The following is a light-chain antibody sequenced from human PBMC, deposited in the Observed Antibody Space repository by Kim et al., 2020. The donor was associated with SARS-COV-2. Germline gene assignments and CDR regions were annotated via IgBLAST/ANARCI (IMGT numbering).Light chain of an antibody. CDR1: SSDVGGYNY. CDR3: SSYIRSSTNYV. V-gene: IGLV2-14*03. CDR2: DVS. Sequence: QSIAISCTGPSSDVGGYNYVSWYQQHPGKAPKLMIYDVSNRPSGVSNRFSGSKSGNTASLTISGLQAEDEADYYCSSYIRSSTNYVFGTGTKVTVL. J-gene: IGLJ1*01.